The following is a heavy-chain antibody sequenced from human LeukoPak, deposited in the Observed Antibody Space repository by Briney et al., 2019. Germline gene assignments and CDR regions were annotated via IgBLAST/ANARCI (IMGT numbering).Heavy chain of an antibody. CDR1: GGSFSGYY. CDR3: ASLLAFDY. J-gene: IGHJ4*02. CDR2: INHSGST. Sequence: PSETLSLTCAVYGGSFSGYYWSWIRQPPGKGLEWIGEINHSGSTNYNPSLKSRVTISVDTSKNQFSLKLSSVTAAGTAVYYCASLLAFDYWGQGTLVTVSS. V-gene: IGHV4-34*01.